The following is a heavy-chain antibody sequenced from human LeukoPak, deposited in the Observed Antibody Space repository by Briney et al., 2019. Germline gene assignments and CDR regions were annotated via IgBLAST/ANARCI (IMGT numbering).Heavy chain of an antibody. Sequence: SVKVSCKASGGTFSSYAISWVRQAPGQGLEWMGGIIPIFGTANYAQKFQGRVTITTDESTSTAYMELSSLRFEDTAVYYCARDFAGTTLGDAFDIWGQGTMVTVSS. CDR1: GGTFSSYA. CDR3: ARDFAGTTLGDAFDI. CDR2: IIPIFGTA. J-gene: IGHJ3*02. D-gene: IGHD1-14*01. V-gene: IGHV1-69*05.